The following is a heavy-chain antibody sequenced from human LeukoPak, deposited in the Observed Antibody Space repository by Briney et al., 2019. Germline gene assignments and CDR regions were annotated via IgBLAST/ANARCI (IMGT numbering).Heavy chain of an antibody. CDR2: IIPIFGTA. J-gene: IGHJ6*03. D-gene: IGHD4-17*01. CDR1: GGTFSSYA. Sequence: EASVKVSCKASGGTFSSYAISWVRQAPGQGLEWMGGIIPIFGTANYAQKFQGRVTITADKPTSTAYMELSSLRSEDTAVYYCARDRPVTTSGAVRYYYYYMDVWGKGTTVTVSS. CDR3: ARDRPVTTSGAVRYYYYYMDV. V-gene: IGHV1-69*06.